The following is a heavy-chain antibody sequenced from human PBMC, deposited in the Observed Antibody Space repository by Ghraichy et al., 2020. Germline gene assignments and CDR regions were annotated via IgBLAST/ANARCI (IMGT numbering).Heavy chain of an antibody. CDR2: ISAYNGNT. CDR1: GYTFTSYG. D-gene: IGHD3-22*01. CDR3: ARVWYYYDSSGYSGGNWFDP. Sequence: ASVKVSCKASGYTFTSYGISWVRQAPGQGLEWMGWISAYNGNTNYAQKLQGRVTMTTDTSTSTAYMELRSLRSDDTAVYYCARVWYYYDSSGYSGGNWFDPWGQGTLVTVSS. V-gene: IGHV1-18*01. J-gene: IGHJ5*02.